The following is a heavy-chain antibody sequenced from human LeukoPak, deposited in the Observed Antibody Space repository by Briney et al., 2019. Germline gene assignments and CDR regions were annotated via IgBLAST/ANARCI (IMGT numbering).Heavy chain of an antibody. Sequence: GGSLRLSCAASGFNFSNHGIHWVRQAPGKGLDWVAVISHDGRQTYYTDSAKGRFTVSRDNSKNTMYLQLNSLRVEDTAMYFCAKDKIDGDYVTPFVYWGQGTLVTVSS. CDR2: ISHDGRQT. D-gene: IGHD4-17*01. CDR1: GFNFSNHG. V-gene: IGHV3-30*18. CDR3: AKDKIDGDYVTPFVY. J-gene: IGHJ4*02.